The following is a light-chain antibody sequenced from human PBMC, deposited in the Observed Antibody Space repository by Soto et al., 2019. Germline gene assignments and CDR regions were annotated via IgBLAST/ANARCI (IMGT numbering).Light chain of an antibody. CDR1: QSISSW. CDR2: DSP. J-gene: IGKJ1*01. Sequence: DIQMTQSPSTLSASVGDRVTITCRASQSISSWLAWYQQXPGQAPRVLMSDSPTGAAGTPARFSGSGSGTEFSLTISSVQSDDSAIYYCQQFGGWPSFGLGTKVDIK. CDR3: QQFGGWPS. V-gene: IGKV1-5*01.